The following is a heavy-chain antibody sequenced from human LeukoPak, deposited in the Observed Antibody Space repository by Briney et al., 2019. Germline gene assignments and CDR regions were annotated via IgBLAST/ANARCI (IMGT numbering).Heavy chain of an antibody. Sequence: PSETLSLTCTVSGGSVSSGSYYWSWIRQPPGKGLEWIGYIYYSGSTNYNPSLKSRVTISVDTYKNQFYLKLSSVTAADTAVYYCARADIVVVPAAIWDAFDIWGQGTMVTVSS. D-gene: IGHD2-2*02. CDR1: GGSVSSGSYY. CDR3: ARADIVVVPAAIWDAFDI. V-gene: IGHV4-61*01. J-gene: IGHJ3*02. CDR2: IYYSGST.